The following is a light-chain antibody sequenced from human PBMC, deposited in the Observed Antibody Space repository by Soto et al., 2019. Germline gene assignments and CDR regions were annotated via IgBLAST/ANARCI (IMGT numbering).Light chain of an antibody. J-gene: IGLJ3*02. CDR2: EVS. Sequence: QSALTQPASVSGSPGQSITISCTGTSSDVGGYNYVSWYQQHPGKAPKLMIYEVSNRPSGVSNRLAGSKSGNTASLTISGLQAEDEADYYCSSYTSSSTPWVLGGGTKLTVL. CDR3: SSYTSSSTPWV. V-gene: IGLV2-14*01. CDR1: SSDVGGYNY.